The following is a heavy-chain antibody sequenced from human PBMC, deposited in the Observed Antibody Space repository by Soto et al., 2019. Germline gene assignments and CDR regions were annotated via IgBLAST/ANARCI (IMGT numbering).Heavy chain of an antibody. CDR3: ASSPAYGSSWYGIPPDLSHGMDV. J-gene: IGHJ6*02. D-gene: IGHD6-13*01. CDR1: GYTFTSYY. V-gene: IGHV1-46*01. CDR2: INPRGGIT. Sequence: VKLSCKAFGYTFTSYYSHWGRQAPGQGLEWMGIINPRGGITTYAQKFQGRLTMTGDTSTSTVYMELSSLTSEDTAMYHCASSPAYGSSWYGIPPDLSHGMDVCGQGTTVTVSS.